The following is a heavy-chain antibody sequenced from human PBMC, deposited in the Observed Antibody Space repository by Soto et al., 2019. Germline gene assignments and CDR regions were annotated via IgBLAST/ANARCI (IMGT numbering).Heavy chain of an antibody. D-gene: IGHD2-15*01. CDR1: GFTFSSYA. V-gene: IGHV3-23*01. CDR2: ISGSGGST. J-gene: IGHJ5*02. Sequence: GGSLRLSCAASGFTFSSYAMSWVRQAPGKGLEWVSAISGSGGSTYYADSVKGRFTISRDNSKNTLYLQMNSLRAEDTAVYYCAKDLCSGGSCYSFWFDPWGQGTLVTVSS. CDR3: AKDLCSGGSCYSFWFDP.